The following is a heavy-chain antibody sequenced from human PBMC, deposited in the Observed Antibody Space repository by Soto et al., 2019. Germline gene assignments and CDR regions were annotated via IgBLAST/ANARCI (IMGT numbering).Heavy chain of an antibody. CDR2: TYITGDS. Sequence: XETLSLTCSVAGGSITSYYWSWIRQPAGKGLDWIGRTYITGDSNYSPSLKSRVTMSLDTSKNQFSLKLSSATAADTAVYYCARDMRVFGGMDAWGRGSTVTVSS. D-gene: IGHD3-3*01. J-gene: IGHJ6*02. CDR3: ARDMRVFGGMDA. V-gene: IGHV4-4*07. CDR1: GGSITSYY.